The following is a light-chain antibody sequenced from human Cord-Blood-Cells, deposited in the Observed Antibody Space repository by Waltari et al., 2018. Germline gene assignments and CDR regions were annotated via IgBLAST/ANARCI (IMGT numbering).Light chain of an antibody. CDR2: EGS. J-gene: IGLJ3*02. Sequence: QSALTQPASVSGSPGQSITISCTGTSSAVGSYNLVSWYQQHPGKAPKLMIYEGSKPPSGVSNRFSGSKSGNTASLTISGLQAEDEADYYCCSYAGSSTYWVFGGGTKLTVL. CDR3: CSYAGSSTYWV. V-gene: IGLV2-23*01. CDR1: SSAVGSYNL.